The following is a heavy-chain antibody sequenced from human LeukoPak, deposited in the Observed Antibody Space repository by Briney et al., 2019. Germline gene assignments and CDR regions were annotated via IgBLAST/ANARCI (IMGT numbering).Heavy chain of an antibody. CDR1: GFTFSSYS. J-gene: IGHJ4*02. CDR2: ISSSSSYI. D-gene: IGHD3-3*01. V-gene: IGHV3-21*01. Sequence: GGSLRLSCAASGFTFSSYSMNWVRQAPGKGPEWVSSISSSSSYIYYADSVKGRFTISRDNAKNSLYLQMNSLRAEDTAVYYCARDRAIFGVGFDYWGQGTLVTVSS. CDR3: ARDRAIFGVGFDY.